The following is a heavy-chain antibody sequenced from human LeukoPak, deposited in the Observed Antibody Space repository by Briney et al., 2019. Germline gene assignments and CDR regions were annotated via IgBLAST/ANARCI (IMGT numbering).Heavy chain of an antibody. CDR2: VYYSGTA. CDR3: ARALTARGSYDY. D-gene: IGHD3-10*01. Sequence: SETLSLTCTVSAVSITNYFWSWIRQPPGKGLEWIGYVYYSGTANYNPSLKGRVTISLDTSKNQFSLNLNSVTAADTAMYYCARALTARGSYDYWGQGTLVTVSS. CDR1: AVSITNYF. V-gene: IGHV4-59*01. J-gene: IGHJ4*02.